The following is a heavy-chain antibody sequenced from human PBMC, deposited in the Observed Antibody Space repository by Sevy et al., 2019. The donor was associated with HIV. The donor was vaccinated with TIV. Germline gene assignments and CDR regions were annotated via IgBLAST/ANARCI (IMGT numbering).Heavy chain of an antibody. J-gene: IGHJ6*03. D-gene: IGHD7-27*01. V-gene: IGHV3-11*06. CDR3: ARRGEGNYYYYMDV. CDR2: IGSISSYT. Sequence: GGSLRLSCAASGFTFSDYYMSWIRQAPGKGLEWVSYIGSISSYTNYADSVKGRFTISRANAKNSLYLQMNSLRAEDTAVYYCARRGEGNYYYYMDVWGKGTTVTVSS. CDR1: GFTFSDYY.